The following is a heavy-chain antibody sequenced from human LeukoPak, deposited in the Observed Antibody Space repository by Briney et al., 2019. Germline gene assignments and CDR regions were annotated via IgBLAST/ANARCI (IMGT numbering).Heavy chain of an antibody. CDR3: AKDPGEGYGGHVGDY. CDR2: ISYDGSNK. V-gene: IGHV3-30*18. Sequence: GGSLTLSCAASGFTFSSYGMHWVRQAPGKGLEWVAVISYDGSNKYYADSVKGRFTISRDNSKNTLYLQMNSLRAEDTAVYYCAKDPGEGYGGHVGDYWGQGTLVTVSS. CDR1: GFTFSSYG. D-gene: IGHD4-23*01. J-gene: IGHJ4*02.